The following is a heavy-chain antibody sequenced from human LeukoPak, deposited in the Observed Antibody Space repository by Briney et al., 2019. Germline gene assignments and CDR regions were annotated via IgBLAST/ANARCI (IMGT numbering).Heavy chain of an antibody. J-gene: IGHJ5*02. D-gene: IGHD4-23*01. Sequence: PSETLSLTCTVSDGSISDSYWSRIRQSPGKGLEWIGYIFYTGFTHYNPSLESRVTISVDTSKKQFSLRLNSVTAADTAVYYCARDAYGGNSWGWFDPWGQGTLVTVSS. V-gene: IGHV4-59*12. CDR3: ARDAYGGNSWGWFDP. CDR2: IFYTGFT. CDR1: DGSISDSY.